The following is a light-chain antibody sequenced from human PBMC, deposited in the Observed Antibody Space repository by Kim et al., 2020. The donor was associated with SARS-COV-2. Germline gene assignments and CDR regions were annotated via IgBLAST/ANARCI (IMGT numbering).Light chain of an antibody. Sequence: LSPGQRATLSCRASQSVGTLLAWYQQKPGQPPSLLIYDTFNRATGIPARFSGSGSGTDFTLTISSLEPEDFAVYYCQQRSQWPLTFGGGTKVDIK. CDR2: DTF. J-gene: IGKJ4*01. CDR1: QSVGTL. V-gene: IGKV3-11*01. CDR3: QQRSQWPLT.